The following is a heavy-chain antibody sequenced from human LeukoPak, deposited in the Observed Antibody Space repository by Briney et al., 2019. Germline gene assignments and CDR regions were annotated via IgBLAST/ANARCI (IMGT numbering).Heavy chain of an antibody. V-gene: IGHV1-69*06. Sequence: ALVKVSCKASGGSFNSYAISWVRQAPGQGLEWMGGIIPIFGTANYAQKFQGRVTITADKSTNTAYMELSSLRSEDTAVYYCARSQPLAYFDLWGRGTLVTVSS. CDR1: GGSFNSYA. J-gene: IGHJ2*01. CDR2: IIPIFGTA. CDR3: ARSQPLAYFDL.